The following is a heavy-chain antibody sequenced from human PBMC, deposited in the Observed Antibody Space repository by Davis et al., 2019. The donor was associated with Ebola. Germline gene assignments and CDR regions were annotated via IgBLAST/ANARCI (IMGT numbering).Heavy chain of an antibody. CDR2: ISYDGSNK. J-gene: IGHJ4*02. CDR3: AKGYGTITMPD. V-gene: IGHV3-30*18. Sequence: GESLKISCAASGFTFSSYGMHWVRQAPGKGLEWVAVISYDGSNKYYADSVKGRFTISRDNSKNTLYLQMNSLRAEDTAVYYCAKGYGTITMPDWGQGTLVTVSS. CDR1: GFTFSSYG. D-gene: IGHD3-10*01.